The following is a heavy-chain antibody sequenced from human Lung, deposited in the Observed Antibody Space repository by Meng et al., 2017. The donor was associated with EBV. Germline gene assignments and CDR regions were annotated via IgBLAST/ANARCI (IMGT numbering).Heavy chain of an antibody. CDR3: GRDQGRQLINH. CDR2: VYHRGDT. Sequence: VQLQDWLHDLVKPQCTLSLTCTVSGDSSSRDVWWSWVRQPPGKGLEWIGEVYHRGDTNYNPSLRSRVVISVDRSKNQFSLNLSSVTAADTAVYYCGRDQGRQLINHWGQGTLVTVSS. CDR1: GDSSSRDVW. D-gene: IGHD1-1*01. J-gene: IGHJ4*02. V-gene: IGHV4-4*03.